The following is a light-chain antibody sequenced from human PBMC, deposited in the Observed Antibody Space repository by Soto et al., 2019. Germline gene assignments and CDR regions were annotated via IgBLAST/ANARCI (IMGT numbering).Light chain of an antibody. CDR3: QQFNSYLYT. V-gene: IGKV1-13*02. CDR2: DAS. J-gene: IGKJ2*01. Sequence: AIQLTQSPSSLSASVGDRATITCRASQGISSALAWYQQKPGKAPKLLIYDASSLESGVPSRFSGSGSGTDFTLTISSLQPEDFATYYCQQFNSYLYTFGQGTKLEIK. CDR1: QGISSA.